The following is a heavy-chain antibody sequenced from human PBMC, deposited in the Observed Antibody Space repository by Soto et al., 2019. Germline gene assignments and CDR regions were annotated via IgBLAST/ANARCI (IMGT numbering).Heavy chain of an antibody. Sequence: ASVKVSCKASGYTFTSYYMHWVRQAPGQGLEWMGIINPSGGSTSYAQKFQGRVTMTRETSTSTVYMELSSLRSEDTAVYYCAREVKYQLLSTTPTLYYYYGMDVWGQGTTVTVSS. CDR2: INPSGGST. CDR1: GYTFTSYY. J-gene: IGHJ6*02. V-gene: IGHV1-46*01. CDR3: AREVKYQLLSTTPTLYYYYGMDV. D-gene: IGHD2-2*01.